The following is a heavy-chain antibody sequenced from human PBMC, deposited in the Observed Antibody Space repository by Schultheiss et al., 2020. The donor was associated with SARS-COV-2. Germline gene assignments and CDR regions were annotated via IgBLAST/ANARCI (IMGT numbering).Heavy chain of an antibody. CDR3: ARGRVVPAAIDAFDI. V-gene: IGHV4-59*08. D-gene: IGHD2-2*02. CDR1: GGSFSGYY. CDR2: IYYSGST. Sequence: GSLRLSCAVYGGSFSGYYWSWIRQPPGKGLEWIGYIYYSGSTNYNPSLKSRVTISVDTSKNQFSLKLSSVTAADTAVYYCARGRVVPAAIDAFDIWGQGTIVTVAS. J-gene: IGHJ3*02.